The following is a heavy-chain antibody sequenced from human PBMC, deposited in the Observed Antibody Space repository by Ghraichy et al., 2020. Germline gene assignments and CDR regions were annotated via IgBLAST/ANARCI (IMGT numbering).Heavy chain of an antibody. Sequence: SETLSLTCTVSGGSISSSSYYWGWIRQPPGKGLEWIGSIYYSGSTYYNPSLKSRVTISVDTSKNQFSLKLSSVTAADTAVYYCARHEGYCSGGSCYFFWFDPWGQGTLVTFSS. CDR3: ARHEGYCSGGSCYFFWFDP. V-gene: IGHV4-39*01. CDR1: GGSISSSSYY. J-gene: IGHJ5*02. CDR2: IYYSGST. D-gene: IGHD2-15*01.